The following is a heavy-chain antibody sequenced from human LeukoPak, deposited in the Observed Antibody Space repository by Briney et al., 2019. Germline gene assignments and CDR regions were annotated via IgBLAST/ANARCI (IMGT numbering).Heavy chain of an antibody. CDR1: GFTFSSYA. CDR2: ISGSGGGT. V-gene: IGHV3-23*01. Sequence: GGSLRLSCAASGFTFSSYAMSWVRQAPGKGLEWVSAISGSGGGTYYADSVKGRFTISRDNSKNTLYLQMNSLRAEDTAAYYCAKDRGYSSSWTFDYWGQGTLVTVSS. J-gene: IGHJ4*02. CDR3: AKDRGYSSSWTFDY. D-gene: IGHD6-13*01.